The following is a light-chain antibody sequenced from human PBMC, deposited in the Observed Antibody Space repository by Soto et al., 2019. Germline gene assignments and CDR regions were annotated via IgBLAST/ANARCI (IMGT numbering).Light chain of an antibody. J-gene: IGLJ3*02. CDR1: SSNIGAGYD. CDR2: ANR. V-gene: IGLV1-40*01. Sequence: QSVLTQPPSVSGAPGQRVTISCTGSSSNIGAGYDVHWYQQVPGTAPKLLIYANRNRPAGVPDRFSASKSDTSASLAITGLQAEDEADYYCAAWDDSLSGLWVFGGGTKVTVL. CDR3: AAWDDSLSGLWV.